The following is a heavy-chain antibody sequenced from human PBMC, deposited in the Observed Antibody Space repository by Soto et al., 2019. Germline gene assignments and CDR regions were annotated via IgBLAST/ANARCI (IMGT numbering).Heavy chain of an antibody. CDR3: ARGDGYYYFDY. V-gene: IGHV1-3*01. J-gene: IGHJ4*02. CDR1: GYTSTSYA. CDR2: INAGNGNT. D-gene: IGHD3-22*01. Sequence: ASVKVSCKASGYTSTSYAMHWVRQAPGQRLEWMGWINAGNGNTKYSQKFQGRVTITRDTSASTAYMELSSLRSEDTAVYYCARGDGYYYFDYWGQGTLVTVSS.